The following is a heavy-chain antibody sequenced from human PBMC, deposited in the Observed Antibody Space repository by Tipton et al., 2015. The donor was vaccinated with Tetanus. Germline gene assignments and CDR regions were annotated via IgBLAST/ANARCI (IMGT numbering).Heavy chain of an antibody. CDR3: AILPKHWLAPRGAP. J-gene: IGHJ5*02. D-gene: IGHD6-19*01. Sequence: TLSLTCSVSGGSINSGGYFWNWIRQQPGKGPEWIGYIYYSGDTFYNPSLKSRVTISVDTSKNQFSLNLRPVTAADTAVYYCAILPKHWLAPRGAPWGQGILVTVSS. CDR2: IYYSGDT. V-gene: IGHV4-31*03. CDR1: GGSINSGGYF.